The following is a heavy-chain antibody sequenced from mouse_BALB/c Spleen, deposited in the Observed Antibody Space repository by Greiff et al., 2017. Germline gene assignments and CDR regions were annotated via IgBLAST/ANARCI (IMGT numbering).Heavy chain of an antibody. J-gene: IGHJ2*01. Sequence: VQLQQSGAELVKPGASVKLSCTASGFNIKDTYMHWVKQRPEQGLEWIGRIDPANGNTKYDPKFQGKATITADTSSNTAYLQLSSLTSEDTAVYYCARWGGIYYGYSFDYWGQGTTLTVSS. CDR1: GFNIKDTY. CDR3: ARWGGIYYGYSFDY. D-gene: IGHD2-2*01. V-gene: IGHV14-3*02. CDR2: IDPANGNT.